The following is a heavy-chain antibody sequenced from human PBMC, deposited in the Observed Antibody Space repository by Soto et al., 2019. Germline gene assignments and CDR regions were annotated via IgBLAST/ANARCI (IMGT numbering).Heavy chain of an antibody. Sequence: SETLSLTCTVSGGSISNFYWSWIRQPPGKGLEWIGYISCSGNTNYNPSLKSRLSISVDTSKNQLSLNLTSVTAADTAVYYCARAPMVLSRSYFDSWGQGTPVTVSS. V-gene: IGHV4-59*01. CDR1: GGSISNFY. CDR3: ARAPMVLSRSYFDS. J-gene: IGHJ4*02. CDR2: ISCSGNT. D-gene: IGHD2-8*01.